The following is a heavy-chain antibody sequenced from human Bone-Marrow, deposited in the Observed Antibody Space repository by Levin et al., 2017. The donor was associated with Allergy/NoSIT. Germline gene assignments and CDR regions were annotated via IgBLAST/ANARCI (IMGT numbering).Heavy chain of an antibody. J-gene: IGHJ6*02. CDR1: GFTVSSNY. Sequence: PGGSLRLSCAASGFTVSSNYMSWVRQAPGKGLEWVSVIYSGGSTYYADSVKGRFTISRDNSKNTLYLQMNSLRAEDTAVYYCARDRGCSGGSCYPAYYYDYGMDVWGQGTTVTVSS. V-gene: IGHV3-53*01. CDR3: ARDRGCSGGSCYPAYYYDYGMDV. D-gene: IGHD2-15*01. CDR2: IYSGGST.